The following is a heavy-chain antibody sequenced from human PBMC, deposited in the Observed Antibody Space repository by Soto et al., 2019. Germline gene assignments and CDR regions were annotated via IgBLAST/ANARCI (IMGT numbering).Heavy chain of an antibody. CDR1: GYSFTSYW. CDR3: ARHGSGSYYINNWFDP. CDR2: IYPGDSDT. Sequence: GESLKISCKGSGYSFTSYWIGWVRQMPGKGLEWMGIIYPGDSDTRYSPSFQGQVTISADKSISTAYLQWSSLKASDTAMYYCARHGSGSYYINNWFDPWGQGTLVTVSS. J-gene: IGHJ5*02. D-gene: IGHD3-10*01. V-gene: IGHV5-51*01.